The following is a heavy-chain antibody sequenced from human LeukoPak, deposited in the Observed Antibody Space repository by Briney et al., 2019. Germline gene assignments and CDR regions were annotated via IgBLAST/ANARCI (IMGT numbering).Heavy chain of an antibody. V-gene: IGHV3-23*01. Sequence: GGSLRLSCAASGFTFSSCAMSWVRQAPGKGLEWVSAISGSGGSTYYADSVKGRFTISRDNSKNTLYLQMNSLRAEDTAVYYCANPRFQTYSSSSVVRDYWGQGTLATVSS. CDR2: ISGSGGST. CDR1: GFTFSSCA. J-gene: IGHJ4*02. D-gene: IGHD6-6*01. CDR3: ANPRFQTYSSSSVVRDY.